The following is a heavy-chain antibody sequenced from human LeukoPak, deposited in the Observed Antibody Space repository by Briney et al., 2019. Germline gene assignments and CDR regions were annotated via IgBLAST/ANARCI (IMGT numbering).Heavy chain of an antibody. CDR3: AKDIEPAGLFLDY. CDR1: GFNFSSYW. V-gene: IGHV3-7*04. Sequence: GGSLRLFCAASGFNFSSYWMTWVRQAPGKGLEWVPNIKYDGSEKDYMASVKGRSTISRDNAKNLLYLQMNSLRAEDTAVYYCAKDIEPAGLFLDYWGQGTLVTVSS. D-gene: IGHD6-13*01. J-gene: IGHJ4*02. CDR2: IKYDGSEK.